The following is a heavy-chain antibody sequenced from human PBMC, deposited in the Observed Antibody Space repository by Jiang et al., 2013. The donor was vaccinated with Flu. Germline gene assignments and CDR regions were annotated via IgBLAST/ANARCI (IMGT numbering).Heavy chain of an antibody. D-gene: IGHD6-13*01. J-gene: IGHJ4*02. Sequence: KGRFTISRDNSKNTLYLQVTSLRAEDTAVYYCARDSGAAAASTLGFDYWGQGTLVTVSS. CDR3: ARDSGAAAASTLGFDY. V-gene: IGHV3-30*01.